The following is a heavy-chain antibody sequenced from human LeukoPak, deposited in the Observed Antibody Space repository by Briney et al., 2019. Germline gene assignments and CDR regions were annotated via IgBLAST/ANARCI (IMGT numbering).Heavy chain of an antibody. CDR2: IDPSDSYT. V-gene: IGHV5-10-1*01. D-gene: IGHD1-26*01. J-gene: IGHJ4*02. Sequence: PGESLKISCKGSGYSFTSYWISWVCQMPGKGLEWMGRIDPSDSYTNYSPSFQGHVTISADKSISTAYLQWSSLKASDTAMYYCARHEEWELPNFDYWGQGTLVTVSS. CDR3: ARHEEWELPNFDY. CDR1: GYSFTSYW.